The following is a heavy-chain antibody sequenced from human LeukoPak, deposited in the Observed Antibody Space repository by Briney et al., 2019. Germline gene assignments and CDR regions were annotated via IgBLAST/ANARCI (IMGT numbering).Heavy chain of an antibody. J-gene: IGHJ4*02. V-gene: IGHV4-4*07. CDR1: GGSISSYY. CDR2: IYTSGST. D-gene: IGHD3-10*01. CDR3: ARVSRLTMVRGVIPLYYFDY. Sequence: PSETLSLTCTVSGGSISSYYWSWIRQPAGKGLEWIGRIYTSGSTNYNPPLKSRVTMSVDTSKNQFSLKLSSVTAADTAVYYCARVSRLTMVRGVIPLYYFDYWGQGTLVTVSS.